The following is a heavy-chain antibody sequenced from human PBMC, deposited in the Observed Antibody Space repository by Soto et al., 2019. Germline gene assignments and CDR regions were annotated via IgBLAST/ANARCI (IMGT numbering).Heavy chain of an antibody. CDR1: GGSISSYY. D-gene: IGHD6-13*01. V-gene: IGHV4-59*01. CDR2: IYYSGST. CDR3: ARDLSIAAAGTHDAFDI. J-gene: IGHJ3*02. Sequence: SETLSLTCTVSGGSISSYYWSWIRQPPGKGLEWIGYIYYSGSTNYNPSLKSRVTISVDTSRNQFSLKLSSVTAADTAAYYCARDLSIAAAGTHDAFDIWGKGTMVTVSS.